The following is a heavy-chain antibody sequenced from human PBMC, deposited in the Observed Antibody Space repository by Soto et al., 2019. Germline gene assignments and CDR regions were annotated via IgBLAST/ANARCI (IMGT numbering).Heavy chain of an antibody. CDR3: ARGYIVVVPAAPYYYYYGMDV. D-gene: IGHD2-2*01. V-gene: IGHV4-34*01. J-gene: IGHJ6*02. Sequence: SETLSLTCAVYGGSFSGYYWLWIRQPPGKGLEWIGEINHSGSTNYNPSLKSRVTISVDTSKNQFSLKLSSVTAADTAVYYCARGYIVVVPAAPYYYYYGMDVWGQGTTVTVSS. CDR1: GGSFSGYY. CDR2: INHSGST.